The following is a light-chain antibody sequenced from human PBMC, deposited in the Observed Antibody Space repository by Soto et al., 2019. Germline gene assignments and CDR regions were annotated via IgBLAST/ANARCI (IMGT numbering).Light chain of an antibody. CDR3: QQYNNWPRT. CDR1: QSVSNN. CDR2: GAS. J-gene: IGKJ1*01. V-gene: IGKV3-15*01. Sequence: EIVLTQSPGTLSLSPGARATLSRRASQSVSNNYLAWYQQKPGQAPRLLIYGASTRATGIPVRFSGSGSGTELIITISSLQSEDFEVYYCQQYNNWPRTFGQGTKVDI.